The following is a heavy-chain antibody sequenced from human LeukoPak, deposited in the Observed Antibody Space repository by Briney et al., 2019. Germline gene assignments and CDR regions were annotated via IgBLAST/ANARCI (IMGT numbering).Heavy chain of an antibody. D-gene: IGHD5-18*01. CDR2: VHETGYA. CDR3: ARDDVPRGYSYGFTGAFDI. V-gene: IGHV4-38-2*02. CDR1: GSSFRSGHY. Sequence: SETLSLTCSVSGSSFRSGHYWGWIRQSSGEGLEWIGNVHETGYANYNPSLRSRLTISVETAKNQFSLKLKSVTATDTAVYYCARDDVPRGYSYGFTGAFDIWGQGTMVTVSS. J-gene: IGHJ3*02.